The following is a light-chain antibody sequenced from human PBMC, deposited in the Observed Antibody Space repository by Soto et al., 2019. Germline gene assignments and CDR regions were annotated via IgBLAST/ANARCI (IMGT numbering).Light chain of an antibody. CDR1: QSVSSSY. J-gene: IGKJ1*01. CDR2: GTS. V-gene: IGKV3-15*01. Sequence: EIMLTQSPANLSSSPGDRATLSCRARQSVSSSYLAWYQQEPGQAPRLIMYGTSTRATGIPARFSGSGSGTEFTLTISSLQSEDFAVYYCHQYNFWPTFGQGTMV. CDR3: HQYNFWPT.